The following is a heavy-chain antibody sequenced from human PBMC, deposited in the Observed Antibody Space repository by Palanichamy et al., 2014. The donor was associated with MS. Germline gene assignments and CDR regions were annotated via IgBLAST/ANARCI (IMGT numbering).Heavy chain of an antibody. Sequence: EEQPLESGGGLVQPGGSLRLSCAASGFTFSSYGMSWVRQAPGKGLEWVAVIGSSGSSRYYADSVRGRFTISRDNSDNTLYLQMNSLRADDTAEYFCAKDGVTARLYYYLDVWGKGTPVTVSS. D-gene: IGHD3-3*01. V-gene: IGHV3-23*01. J-gene: IGHJ6*03. CDR3: AKDGVTARLYYYLDV. CDR2: IGSSGSSR. CDR1: GFTFSSYG.